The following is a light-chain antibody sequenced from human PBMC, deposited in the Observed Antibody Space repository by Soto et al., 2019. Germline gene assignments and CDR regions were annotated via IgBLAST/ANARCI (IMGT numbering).Light chain of an antibody. CDR3: QQYNNWHLT. CDR2: GGS. Sequence: EKVMMQSPATLSVSPGERATLSCRASQSVSSNLAWYQQKPAQAPRLLIYGGSTRATGIPARFSGNGSGTEFTLTISSLQSEDFAVYYCQQYNNWHLTFDGGTKVDIK. CDR1: QSVSSN. J-gene: IGKJ4*01. V-gene: IGKV3-15*01.